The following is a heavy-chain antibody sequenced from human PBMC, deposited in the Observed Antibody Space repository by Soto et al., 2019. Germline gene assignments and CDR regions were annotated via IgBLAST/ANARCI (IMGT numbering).Heavy chain of an antibody. J-gene: IGHJ5*02. CDR2: ISAYNGNT. Sequence: ASVKVSCKASGYTFTSYGMSWVRQAPGQGLEWMGWISAYNGNTNNAQKLQGRVTMTTDTSTSTAYMELRSLRSDDTAVYYCARDRYSNYANWFDPWGQGTLVNVSS. V-gene: IGHV1-18*01. CDR3: ARDRYSNYANWFDP. CDR1: GYTFTSYG. D-gene: IGHD4-4*01.